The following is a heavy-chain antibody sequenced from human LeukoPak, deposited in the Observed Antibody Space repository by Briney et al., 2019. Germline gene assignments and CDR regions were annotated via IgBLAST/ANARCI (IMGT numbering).Heavy chain of an antibody. CDR3: ARTAGYSYGIDY. CDR2: IYTSGST. V-gene: IGHV4-61*02. J-gene: IGHJ4*02. D-gene: IGHD5-18*01. CDR1: GGSISSGSYY. Sequence: SSQTLSLTCTVSGGSISSGSYYWSWIRQPAGKGLEWIGRIYTSGSTNYNPSLKSRVTISVDTSKNQFSLKLSSVTAADTAVYYCARTAGYSYGIDYWGQGTLVTVSS.